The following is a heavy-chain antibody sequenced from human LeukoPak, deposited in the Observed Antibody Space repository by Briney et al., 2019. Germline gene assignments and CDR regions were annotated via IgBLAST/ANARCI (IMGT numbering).Heavy chain of an antibody. CDR2: ISTNGGIT. J-gene: IGHJ4*02. CDR3: VKASEHYDS. Sequence: GGSLRLSCSASGFTFSTYGMHWVRQGPGKGLEQVAAISTNGGITVYADSVKGRFTISRDNSKNTLYLQMSGLRAADTAVYYCVKASEHYDSWGQGTLVTVSS. CDR1: GFTFSTYG. D-gene: IGHD3-3*02. V-gene: IGHV3-64D*06.